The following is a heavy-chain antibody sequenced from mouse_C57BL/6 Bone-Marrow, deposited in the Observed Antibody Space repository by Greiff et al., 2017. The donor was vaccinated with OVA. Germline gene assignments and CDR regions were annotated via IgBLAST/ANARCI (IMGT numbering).Heavy chain of an antibody. CDR3: VLIYYYGSPYYYAMDY. V-gene: IGHV1-82*01. D-gene: IGHD1-1*01. CDR1: GYAFSSSW. CDR2: IYPGDGDT. Sequence: VKLMESGPELVKPGASVKISCKASGYAFSSSWMNWVKQRPGKGLEWIGRIYPGDGDTNYNGKFKGKATLTADKSSSTAYMQLSSLTSEDSAVYFCVLIYYYGSPYYYAMDYWGQGTSVTVSS. J-gene: IGHJ4*01.